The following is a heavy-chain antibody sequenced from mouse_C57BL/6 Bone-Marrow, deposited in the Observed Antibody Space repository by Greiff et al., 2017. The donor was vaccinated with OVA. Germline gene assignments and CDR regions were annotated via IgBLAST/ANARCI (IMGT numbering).Heavy chain of an antibody. Sequence: VQLKQSGTVLVRPGASVKMSCKTSGYTFTSYWMHWVKQRPGQGLEWIGAIYPGNSDTSYNQKFKGKAKLTAVTSASTAYMELSSLTTEDSAVYYCTNYYCSSWFGCWGQRTLVTVSA. CDR1: GYTFTSYW. J-gene: IGHJ3*01. V-gene: IGHV1-5*01. D-gene: IGHD1-1*01. CDR2: IYPGNSDT. CDR3: TNYYCSSWFGC.